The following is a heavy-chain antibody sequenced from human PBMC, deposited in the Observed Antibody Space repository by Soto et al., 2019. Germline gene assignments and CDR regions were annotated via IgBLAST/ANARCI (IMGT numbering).Heavy chain of an antibody. D-gene: IGHD2-15*01. CDR3: ARYSPYVVVVAAKDYYYGMDV. J-gene: IGHJ6*02. CDR2: ISSSSSYI. V-gene: IGHV3-21*01. Sequence: LRLSCAASGFTFSSYSMNWVRQAPGKGLEWVSSISSSSSYIYYADSVKGRFTISRDNAKNSLYLQMNSLRAEDTAVYYCARYSPYVVVVAAKDYYYGMDVWGQGTTVTVSS. CDR1: GFTFSSYS.